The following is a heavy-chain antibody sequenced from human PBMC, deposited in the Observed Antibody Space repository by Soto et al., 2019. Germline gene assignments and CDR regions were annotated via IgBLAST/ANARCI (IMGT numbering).Heavy chain of an antibody. CDR2: IWYDGSNK. V-gene: IGHV3-33*01. D-gene: IGHD3-10*01. CDR3: AREADYFSAYGMDV. Sequence: QVQLVESGGGVAQPGRSLRLSCAASGFTFSSYGMHWVRQAPGKGLEWVAVIWYDGSNKYYADSVKGRFTISRDNSKNTLYLQMNSLRAEDTAVYYCAREADYFSAYGMDVWGQGTTVTVSS. CDR1: GFTFSSYG. J-gene: IGHJ6*02.